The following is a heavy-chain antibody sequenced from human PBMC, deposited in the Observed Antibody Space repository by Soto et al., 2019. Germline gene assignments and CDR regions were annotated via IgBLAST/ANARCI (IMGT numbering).Heavy chain of an antibody. Sequence: SETLSLTCAVSGGSISSGGYSWSWIRQPPGKGLEWIGYIYHSGSTYYNPSLKSRVTISVDRSKNQFSLKLSSVTAADTAVYYCARAVGDLGHCSGGSCYYFWFDPWGQGTLVTVSS. CDR1: GGSISSGGYS. J-gene: IGHJ5*02. D-gene: IGHD2-15*01. CDR2: IYHSGST. CDR3: ARAVGDLGHCSGGSCYYFWFDP. V-gene: IGHV4-30-2*01.